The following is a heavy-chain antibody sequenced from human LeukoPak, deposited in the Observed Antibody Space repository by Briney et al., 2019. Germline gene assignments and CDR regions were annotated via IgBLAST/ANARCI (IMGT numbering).Heavy chain of an antibody. CDR2: IHYSGST. D-gene: IGHD6-13*01. CDR1: DGSISSYY. J-gene: IGHJ6*02. V-gene: IGHV4-59*08. CDR3: ARSYSSSWFRHYYYYGMDV. Sequence: SETLSLTCTVSDGSISSYYWSWIRQPPGKGLEWIRYIHYSGSTNYNPSLKSRVTISVDTSKNQFSLKLSSVTAADTAVYYCARSYSSSWFRHYYYYGMDVWGQGTTVTVSS.